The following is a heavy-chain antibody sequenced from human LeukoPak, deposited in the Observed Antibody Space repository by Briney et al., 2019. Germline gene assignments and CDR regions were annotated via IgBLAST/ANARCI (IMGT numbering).Heavy chain of an antibody. V-gene: IGHV1-2*02. CDR2: INPNSGGT. CDR3: ARSALYTIFGVVIENNWFDP. CDR1: GYTFTSYG. J-gene: IGHJ5*02. Sequence: ASVKVSCKASGYTFTSYGISWVRQAPGQGLEWMGWINPNSGGTNYAQKFQGRVTMTRDTSISTAYMELSRLRSDDTAVYYCARSALYTIFGVVIENNWFDPWGQGTLVTVSS. D-gene: IGHD3-3*01.